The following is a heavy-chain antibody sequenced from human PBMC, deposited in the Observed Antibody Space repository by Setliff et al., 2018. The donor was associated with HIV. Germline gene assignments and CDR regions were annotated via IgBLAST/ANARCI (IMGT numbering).Heavy chain of an antibody. CDR1: GGSVRRSSHY. CDR3: ARHDITLVRGLV. Sequence: KASETLSLTCTVSGGSVRRSSHYWNWIRQPPGKALEWLGIVYYTGSTNYNPSLKSRVAMSVDTSRNQFSLKLTSVTAADTAVYYCARHDITLVRGLVWGQGTTVTVSS. V-gene: IGHV4-39*01. CDR2: VYYTGST. J-gene: IGHJ6*02. D-gene: IGHD3-10*01.